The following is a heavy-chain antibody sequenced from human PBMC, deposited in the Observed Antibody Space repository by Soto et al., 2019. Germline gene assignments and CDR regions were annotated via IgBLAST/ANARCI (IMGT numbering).Heavy chain of an antibody. CDR1: SFSFSSYS. Sequence: EVQLVESGGGLVQPGASLRLSCVASSFSFSSYSMNWVRQAPGKGLEWISFISGPGTTIYYADSVKGRLTISRDNAKNSLSLQVRNLRDEDTAVYYCARLEYCTSSNYNYYYYYYGMDAWCQGTTVTVSS. J-gene: IGHJ6*02. CDR2: ISGPGTTI. CDR3: ARLEYCTSSNYNYYYYYYGMDA. D-gene: IGHD2-2*01. V-gene: IGHV3-48*02.